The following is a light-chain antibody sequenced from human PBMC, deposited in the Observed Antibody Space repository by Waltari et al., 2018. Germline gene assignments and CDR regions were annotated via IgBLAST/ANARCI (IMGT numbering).Light chain of an antibody. J-gene: IGKJ1*01. CDR2: DAS. V-gene: IGKV3-20*01. CDR3: QNYVRLPAT. Sequence: EIVLTQSPGTLSLSPGERATLACRASQSVGRSLAWYQQKPGQAPRLLIYDASRRATGIPDRFSGSGSGTDFSLTISRQEPEDFAVYYCQNYVRLPATFGQGTKVEI. CDR1: QSVGRS.